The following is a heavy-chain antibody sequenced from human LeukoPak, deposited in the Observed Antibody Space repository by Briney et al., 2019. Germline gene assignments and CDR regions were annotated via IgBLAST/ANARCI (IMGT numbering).Heavy chain of an antibody. D-gene: IGHD1-26*01. V-gene: IGHV3-30*02. CDR1: GFTFSSYG. Sequence: GGSMRLSCAASGFTFSSYGMHWVRQAPGKGLEWVAFIRYDGGNKYYADSVKGRFTISRDNSKNTLYLQMNSLRAEDTAVYYCAKGFGISGSQEFDYWGQGTLVTVSS. J-gene: IGHJ4*02. CDR2: IRYDGGNK. CDR3: AKGFGISGSQEFDY.